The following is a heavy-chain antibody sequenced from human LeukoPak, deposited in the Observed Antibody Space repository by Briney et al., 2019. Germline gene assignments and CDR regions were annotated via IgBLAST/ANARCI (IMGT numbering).Heavy chain of an antibody. D-gene: IGHD5-12*01. CDR1: GYTFTSYG. CDR2: ISACNGNT. V-gene: IGHV1-18*01. J-gene: IGHJ6*03. CDR3: ARAIWLWLRLEYMDV. Sequence: ASVKVSCKASGYTFTSYGISWVRQAPGQGLEWMGWISACNGNTNYAQKLQGRVTMTTDTSTSTAYMELRSLRSDDTAVYYCARAIWLWLRLEYMDVWGKGTTVTVSS.